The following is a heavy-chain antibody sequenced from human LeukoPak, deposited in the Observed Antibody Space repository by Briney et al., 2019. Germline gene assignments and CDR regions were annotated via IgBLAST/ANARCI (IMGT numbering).Heavy chain of an antibody. J-gene: IGHJ4*02. Sequence: SETLSLTCTVSGGTLNSFYWSWIRQPRGKGLEWIGYVYYTGSTDYNPSLKSRVTMSVDTSQNQFSLKLTSVTAADTAVYHCARWNAVISSIDYWGQGILVAVSS. CDR2: VYYTGST. CDR3: ARWNAVISSIDY. CDR1: GGTLNSFY. D-gene: IGHD2-21*01. V-gene: IGHV4-59*08.